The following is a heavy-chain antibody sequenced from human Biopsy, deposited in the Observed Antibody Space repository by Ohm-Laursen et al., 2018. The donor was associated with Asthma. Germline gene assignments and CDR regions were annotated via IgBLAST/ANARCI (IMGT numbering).Heavy chain of an antibody. D-gene: IGHD2-8*01. CDR3: VKDALIDSKNSYTFEV. J-gene: IGHJ3*01. CDR1: GFAFSNYP. V-gene: IGHV3-23*01. Sequence: SLRLSCAASGFAFSNYPMSWARQAPGKGLAWVGTIRPGQPDIDYEPPVGGRFFISRDDSKNTLYLDMPILRAEDTAVYYCVKDALIDSKNSYTFEVWGQGTMVTVSS. CDR2: IRPGQPDI.